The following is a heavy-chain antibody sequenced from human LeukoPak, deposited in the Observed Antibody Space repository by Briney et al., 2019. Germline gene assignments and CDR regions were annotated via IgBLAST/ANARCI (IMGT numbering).Heavy chain of an antibody. CDR1: GFTFSSYW. CDR3: ARDPRGDCSSTSCRSYFDY. Sequence: SGGSLRLSCAASGFTFSSYWMSWVRQAPGKGLEWVANIKQDGSEKYYVDSVKGRFTISRDNSKNTLYLQMNSLRAEDTAVYYCARDPRGDCSSTSCRSYFDYWGQGTLVTVSS. CDR2: IKQDGSEK. D-gene: IGHD2-2*01. V-gene: IGHV3-7*01. J-gene: IGHJ4*02.